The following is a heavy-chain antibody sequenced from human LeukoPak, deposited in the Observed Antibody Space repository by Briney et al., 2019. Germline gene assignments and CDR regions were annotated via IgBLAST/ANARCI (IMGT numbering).Heavy chain of an antibody. D-gene: IGHD2-15*01. V-gene: IGHV3-23*01. CDR2: ITGSGDST. CDR3: AKLYCSGSSCYSIDH. J-gene: IGHJ4*02. Sequence: GGSLRLSCAASGFTFSNYAMSWVRQAPGKGLEWVSTITGSGDSTYYADSVKGRFTPSRDISKNTLYLQMNSLRAEDTAVYYCAKLYCSGSSCYSIDHWGQGTLVTVSS. CDR1: GFTFSNYA.